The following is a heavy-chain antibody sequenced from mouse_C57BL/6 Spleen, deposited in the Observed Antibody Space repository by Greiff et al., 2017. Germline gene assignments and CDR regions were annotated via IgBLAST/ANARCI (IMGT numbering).Heavy chain of an antibody. CDR3: ASWDSNCAMDY. Sequence: QVQLQQSGAELVRPGTSVKMSCKASGYTFTNYWIGWAKQRPGHGLEWIGDIYPGGGYTNYNEKFKGKATLTADKSSSTAYMQFSSLTSEDSAIYYCASWDSNCAMDYWGQGTSVTVSS. D-gene: IGHD2-5*01. V-gene: IGHV1-63*01. J-gene: IGHJ4*01. CDR1: GYTFTNYW. CDR2: IYPGGGYT.